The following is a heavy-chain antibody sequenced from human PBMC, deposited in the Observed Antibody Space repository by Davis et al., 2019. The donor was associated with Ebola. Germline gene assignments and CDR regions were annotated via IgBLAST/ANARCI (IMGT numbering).Heavy chain of an antibody. V-gene: IGHV3-74*01. Sequence: PGGSLRLSCAASGFTFSSYWMHWVRQAPGKGLVWVSRINSDGSSTSYADSVKGRFTISRDNSKNTLYLQMNNLRADDTAVYFCARDSGTFYVDSWGQGTLVTVSS. D-gene: IGHD1-26*01. CDR2: INSDGSST. J-gene: IGHJ5*01. CDR3: ARDSGTFYVDS. CDR1: GFTFSSYW.